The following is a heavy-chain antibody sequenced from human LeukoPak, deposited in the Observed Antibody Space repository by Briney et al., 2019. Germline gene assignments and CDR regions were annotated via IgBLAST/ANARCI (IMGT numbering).Heavy chain of an antibody. J-gene: IGHJ4*02. D-gene: IGHD3-22*01. V-gene: IGHV4-34*01. CDR3: ARNYDSSGYYWSKQYYFDY. Sequence: SETLSLTCAVYGGSFSGYYWSWIRQPPGKGLEWIGEINHSGSTNYNPSLKSRVTISVDTSENQFSLKLSSVTAADTAVYYCARNYDSSGYYWSKQYYFDYWGQGTLVTVSS. CDR2: INHSGST. CDR1: GGSFSGYY.